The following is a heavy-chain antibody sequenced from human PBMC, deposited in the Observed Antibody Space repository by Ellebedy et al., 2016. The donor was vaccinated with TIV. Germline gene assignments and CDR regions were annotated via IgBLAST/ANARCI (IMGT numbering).Heavy chain of an antibody. CDR1: GFTVSSYN. CDR2: LQSGGVT. J-gene: IGHJ4*02. Sequence: GESLKISCAASGFTVSSYNMNWVRQAPGKGLEWVSVLQSGGVTHYADSVKGRFTVSRDNSRNTLYLQMNSLSVEDTAVYYCTRARGGGGSVDYWGQGTLVTVSS. CDR3: TRARGGGGSVDY. D-gene: IGHD2-21*01. V-gene: IGHV3-66*01.